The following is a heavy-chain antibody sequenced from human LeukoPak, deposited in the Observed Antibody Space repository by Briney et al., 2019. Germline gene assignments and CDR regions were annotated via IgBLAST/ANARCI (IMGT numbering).Heavy chain of an antibody. CDR2: IYYSGST. CDR3: ARHNYYGSGNWFDP. J-gene: IGHJ5*02. CDR1: GGSISSSSYY. D-gene: IGHD3-10*01. Sequence: SETLSLTCAVSGGSISSSSYYWGWIRQPPGKGLEWIGSIYYSGSTYYNPSLKGRVTISVDTSKNQFSLRLSSVTAADTAVYYCARHNYYGSGNWFDPWGQGTLVTVSS. V-gene: IGHV4-39*01.